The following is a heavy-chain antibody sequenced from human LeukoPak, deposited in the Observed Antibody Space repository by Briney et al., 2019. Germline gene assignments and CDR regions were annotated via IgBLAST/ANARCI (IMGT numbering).Heavy chain of an antibody. V-gene: IGHV4-59*08. CDR3: ARQGAVAGTDLDY. Sequence: SETLSLTCTVSGGSISSYYWSWIRQPPGKGLEGIGYIYYSGSTNYNPSLKSRVTISVDTSKNQFSLKLSSVTAADTAVYYCARQGAVAGTDLDYWGQGTLVTVSS. J-gene: IGHJ4*02. CDR2: IYYSGST. CDR1: GGSISSYY. D-gene: IGHD6-19*01.